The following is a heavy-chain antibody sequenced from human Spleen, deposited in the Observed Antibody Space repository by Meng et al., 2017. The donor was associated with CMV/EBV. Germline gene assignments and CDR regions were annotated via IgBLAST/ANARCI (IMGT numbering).Heavy chain of an antibody. CDR2: ISPSTGGT. Sequence: ASVKVSCKASGYTFTSYGISWVRQAPGQGPEWMGWISPSTGGTNYAQQFQGRVTLTRDTSINTGYMELTRLTSDDTAVYYCARDNNWGPDYWGQGTLVTVSS. CDR1: GYTFTSYG. CDR3: ARDNNWGPDY. D-gene: IGHD7-27*01. J-gene: IGHJ4*02. V-gene: IGHV1-2*02.